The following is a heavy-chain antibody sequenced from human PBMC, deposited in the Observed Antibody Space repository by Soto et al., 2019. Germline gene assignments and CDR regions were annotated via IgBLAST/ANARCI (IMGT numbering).Heavy chain of an antibody. CDR1: GLTFRIYS. CDR2: ISGGSSTI. J-gene: IGHJ5*02. V-gene: IGHV3-48*01. D-gene: IGHD1-1*01. Sequence: GGSLRLSCAASGLTFRIYSMNWVRQAPGKGLEWVTYISGGSSTIDYADSVKGRFTISRDNAKNSLYLQMNSLRAEDTAVYYFARRPPSTSRTNWFDPWGQGTLVTVSS. CDR3: ARRPPSTSRTNWFDP.